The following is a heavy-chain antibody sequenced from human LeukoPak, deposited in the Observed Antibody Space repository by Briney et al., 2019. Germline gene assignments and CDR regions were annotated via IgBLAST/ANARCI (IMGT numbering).Heavy chain of an antibody. CDR1: GFTFSSYW. J-gene: IGHJ4*02. CDR2: ISSEGDTT. V-gene: IGHV3-74*01. Sequence: PGGSLRLSCAASGFTFSSYWMHWVRQAPGKGLVWVSRISSEGDTTSYADSVKGRFTVSRDNAKNTLYLQMNSLRAEDTAVYYCVRDAFTAGDHWGQGTLATVSS. CDR3: VRDAFTAGDH. D-gene: IGHD2-8*02.